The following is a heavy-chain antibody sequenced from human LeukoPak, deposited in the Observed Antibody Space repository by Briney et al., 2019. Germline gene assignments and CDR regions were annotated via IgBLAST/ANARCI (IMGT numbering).Heavy chain of an antibody. CDR3: ARYGYDFWSNYYYMDV. D-gene: IGHD3-3*01. Sequence: GGSLRLSCAASGFTFSSYSMNWVRQAPGKGLEWVSSISSSSSYIYYADSVKGRFTISRDNAKNSLYLQMNSLRAEDTAVYYCARYGYDFWSNYYYMDVWGKGTTVTVSS. V-gene: IGHV3-21*01. CDR2: ISSSSSYI. CDR1: GFTFSSYS. J-gene: IGHJ6*03.